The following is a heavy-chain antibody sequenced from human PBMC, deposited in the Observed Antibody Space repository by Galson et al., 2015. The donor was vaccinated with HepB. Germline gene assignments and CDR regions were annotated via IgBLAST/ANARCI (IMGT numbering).Heavy chain of an antibody. V-gene: IGHV1-69*04. CDR2: IIPILGIA. CDR1: GGTFSSYA. J-gene: IGHJ3*02. Sequence: SVKVSCKASGGTFSSYAISWVRQAPGQGLEWMGRIIPILGIANYAQKFQGRVTITADKSTSTAYMELSSLRSEDTAVYYCARGLVATGGGPNAFDIWGQGTMVTVSS. CDR3: ARGLVATGGGPNAFDI. D-gene: IGHD5-12*01.